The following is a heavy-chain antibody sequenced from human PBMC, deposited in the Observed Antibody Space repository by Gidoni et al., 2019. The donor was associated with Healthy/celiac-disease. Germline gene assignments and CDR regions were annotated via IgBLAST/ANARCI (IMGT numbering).Heavy chain of an antibody. D-gene: IGHD3-22*01. Sequence: EVQLLESGGGLVQPGGSLRLSCAASGFTFSRYAMGWVRQAPGKGLGWVSAISGSGGSTYYADSVKGRFTISRDNSKNTLYLQMNSLRAEDTAVYYCAKALPLYYYDSSGAVDYWGQGTLVTVSS. J-gene: IGHJ4*02. CDR3: AKALPLYYYDSSGAVDY. V-gene: IGHV3-23*01. CDR1: GFTFSRYA. CDR2: ISGSGGST.